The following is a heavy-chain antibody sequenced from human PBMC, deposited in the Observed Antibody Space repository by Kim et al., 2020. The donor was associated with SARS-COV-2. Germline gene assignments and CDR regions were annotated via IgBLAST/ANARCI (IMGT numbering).Heavy chain of an antibody. CDR3: ARVPAAMGAFDY. D-gene: IGHD2-2*01. V-gene: IGHV4-59*01. Sequence: SETLSLTCTVSGGSISSYYWSWIRQPPGKGLEWIGYIYYSGSTNYNPSLKSRVTISVDTSKNQFSLKLSSVTAADTAVYYCARVPAAMGAFDYWGQGTLVTVSS. CDR1: GGSISSYY. CDR2: IYYSGST. J-gene: IGHJ4*02.